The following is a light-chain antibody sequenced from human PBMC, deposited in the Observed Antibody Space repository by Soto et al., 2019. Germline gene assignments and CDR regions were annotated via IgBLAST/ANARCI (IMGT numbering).Light chain of an antibody. CDR1: SSDIGAYNY. CDR3: SSYAGSNDRGV. Sequence: QSALTQPPSASGSAGQSVTLSCTGTSSDIGAYNYVSWYQQHPGKTPKLRIHDVSKRPSGVPDRFSGSKSGTTASLPVSGLQAQDQADYYSSSYAGSNDRGVFGGGTKLPLL. V-gene: IGLV2-8*01. J-gene: IGLJ3*02. CDR2: DVS.